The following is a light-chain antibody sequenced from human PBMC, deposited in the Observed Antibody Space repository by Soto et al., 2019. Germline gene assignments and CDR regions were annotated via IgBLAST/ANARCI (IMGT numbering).Light chain of an antibody. CDR2: SNN. Sequence: QSVLTQPPSASGTPGQRVTISCSGGSSNIGINPVNWYQHLPGTAPKLLIYSNNQRPSGVPDRFSGSKSGTSASLAISGLQSEDEGDYYCAAWDDSLSGPCVLFGGGTKVTVL. V-gene: IGLV1-44*01. CDR3: AAWDDSLSGPCVL. J-gene: IGLJ2*01. CDR1: SSNIGINP.